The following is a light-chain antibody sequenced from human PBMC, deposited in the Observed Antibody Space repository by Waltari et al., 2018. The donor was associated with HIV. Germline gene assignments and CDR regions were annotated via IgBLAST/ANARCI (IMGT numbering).Light chain of an antibody. J-gene: IGLJ2*01. CDR3: SSYTTTRTLV. CDR1: SGDVGASNY. V-gene: IGLV2-14*01. CDR2: EVS. Sequence: QSALTQPASVSGSPGQSITISCTGTSGDVGASNYVSWYQQNPDKAPKLMIYEVSNRPSGVSNRFSGSKSGNTASLTISGLQAEDEADYYGSSYTTTRTLVFGGGTKLTVL.